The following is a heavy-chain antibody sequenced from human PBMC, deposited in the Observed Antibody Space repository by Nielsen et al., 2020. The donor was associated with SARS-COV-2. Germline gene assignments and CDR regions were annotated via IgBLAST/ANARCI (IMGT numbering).Heavy chain of an antibody. V-gene: IGHV1-69*13. J-gene: IGHJ5*02. CDR1: GGTFSSYA. D-gene: IGHD6-6*01. Sequence: SVKVSCKASGGTFSSYAISWVRQAPGQGLEWMGGIIPIFGTANYAQKFQGRVTITADESTSTAYMELSSLRSEDTAVYYCARESVIAAQFDPWDQGTLVTVSS. CDR3: ARESVIAAQFDP. CDR2: IIPIFGTA.